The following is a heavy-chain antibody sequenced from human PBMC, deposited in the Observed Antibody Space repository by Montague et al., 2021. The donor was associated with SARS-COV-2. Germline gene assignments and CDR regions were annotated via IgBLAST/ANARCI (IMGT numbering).Heavy chain of an antibody. CDR2: INHSGST. Sequence: SETRSLTCAVYGGSFNGYYWSWIRQPPGKGLEWIGEINHSGSTNYNPSLKSRVTISVDTSKNQFSLKLSSVTAADTAVYYCTREGYQVLWSDYYYYGMDVWGQGTTVTVSS. J-gene: IGHJ6*02. D-gene: IGHD2-2*01. V-gene: IGHV4-34*01. CDR3: TREGYQVLWSDYYYYGMDV. CDR1: GGSFNGYY.